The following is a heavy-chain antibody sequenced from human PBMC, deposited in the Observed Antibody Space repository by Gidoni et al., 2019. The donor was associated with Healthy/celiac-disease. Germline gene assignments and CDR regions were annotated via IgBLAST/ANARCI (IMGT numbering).Heavy chain of an antibody. Sequence: EVQLVESGGFVVQPGGSLRLSCPASGFTFDDYTMHWVRQAPGKGLEWVSIISWDGGSTYYADSVKGRFTISRDNSKNSLYLQMNSLRTEDTALYYCAKDGGSGSQYYFDYWGQGTLVTVSS. J-gene: IGHJ4*02. CDR3: AKDGGSGSQYYFDY. CDR1: GFTFDDYT. D-gene: IGHD3-10*01. CDR2: ISWDGGST. V-gene: IGHV3-43*01.